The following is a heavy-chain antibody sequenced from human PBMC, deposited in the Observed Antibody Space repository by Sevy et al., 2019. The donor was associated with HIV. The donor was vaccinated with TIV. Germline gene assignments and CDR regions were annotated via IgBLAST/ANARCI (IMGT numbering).Heavy chain of an antibody. J-gene: IGHJ4*02. CDR3: AADPLGYCSSTSCYNYFDY. CDR1: GFTFTSSA. V-gene: IGHV1-58*01. D-gene: IGHD2-2*01. Sequence: ASVKVSCKASGFTFTSSAVQWVRQARGQRLEWIGWIVVGSGNTNYAQKFQERVTITRDMSTSTAYMELSSLRPEDTAVYYCAADPLGYCSSTSCYNYFDYWGQGTLVTVSS. CDR2: IVVGSGNT.